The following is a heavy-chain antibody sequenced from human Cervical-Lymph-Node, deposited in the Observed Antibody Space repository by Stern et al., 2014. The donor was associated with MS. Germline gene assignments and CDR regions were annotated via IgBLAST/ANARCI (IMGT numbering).Heavy chain of an antibody. J-gene: IGHJ4*02. CDR2: IHPNSGGT. D-gene: IGHD3-22*01. Sequence: VQLLESGAEVKKPGASVEVSCRASGYTFTDYYVHWVRQAPGQGLEWMGWIHPNSGGTSSAQKFQGRVTMTRDTSITTAYLELKRLRSDDTAVYYCARGPYDTSGSYYFDYWGQGTLVTVSS. CDR3: ARGPYDTSGSYYFDY. CDR1: GYTFTDYY. V-gene: IGHV1-2*02.